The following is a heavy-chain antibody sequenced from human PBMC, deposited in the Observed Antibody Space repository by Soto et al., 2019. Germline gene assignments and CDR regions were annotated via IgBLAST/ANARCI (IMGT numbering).Heavy chain of an antibody. D-gene: IGHD2-8*01. CDR3: ARDNGRGSSTSYYFDY. J-gene: IGHJ4*02. CDR1: GFTLTNYN. V-gene: IGHV3-21*01. CDR2: ISSSSSDI. Sequence: GGSLRLSCAASGFTLTNYNMNWVRQAPGRGLEWVSFISSSSSDIYYADSLKGRFTISIDNAKNSLYLQMNSLRAEDTAIYYCARDNGRGSSTSYYFDYWGQGTLVTVSS.